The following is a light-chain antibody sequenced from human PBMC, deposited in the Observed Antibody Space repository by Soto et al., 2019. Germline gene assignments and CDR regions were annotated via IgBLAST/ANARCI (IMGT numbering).Light chain of an antibody. CDR1: QSVSTH. V-gene: IGKV1-39*01. CDR3: QQSYGTSWT. Sequence: DLQMTQSPSSLSASVGDRVTITCRASQSVSTHLSWYQQKPGKAPKLLIYGAYRLQSWVSSRFSGRGSGTDFTLTISSLQPEDFATYYCQQSYGTSWTFGQGTKVEIK. J-gene: IGKJ1*01. CDR2: GAY.